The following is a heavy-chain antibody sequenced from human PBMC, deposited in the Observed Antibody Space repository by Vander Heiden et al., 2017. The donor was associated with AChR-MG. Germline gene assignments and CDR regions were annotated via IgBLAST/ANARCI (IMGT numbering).Heavy chain of an antibody. Sequence: QVQLVQSGAEVTTPGSSVKVSCKASGGTFSSYAISWVRQAPGQGLEWMGGITPIFGTTNYAQKFQGRVTITADESTSTAYMELSSLRSEDTAVYYCAGLRVVGATTEWVYWGQGTLVTVPS. CDR1: GGTFSSYA. D-gene: IGHD1-26*01. J-gene: IGHJ4*02. CDR3: AGLRVVGATTEWVY. CDR2: ITPIFGTT. V-gene: IGHV1-69*01.